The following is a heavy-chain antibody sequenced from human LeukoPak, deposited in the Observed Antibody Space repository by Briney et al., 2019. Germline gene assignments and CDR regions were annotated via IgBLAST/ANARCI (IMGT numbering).Heavy chain of an antibody. V-gene: IGHV1-18*01. Sequence: ASVKVSCKASGYSLRSFGITWVRQAPGQGLEWMGWINVYNGNIYSEQKFQGRLTMTTDTSTSTACMELRSLRSDDTAVYYCARDGDGDPLDYWGQGTLVTVSS. CDR1: GYSLRSFG. CDR3: ARDGDGDPLDY. J-gene: IGHJ4*02. CDR2: INVYNGNI. D-gene: IGHD4-17*01.